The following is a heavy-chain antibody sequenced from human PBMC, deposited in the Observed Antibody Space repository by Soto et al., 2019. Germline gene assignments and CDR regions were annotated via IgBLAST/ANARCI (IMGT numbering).Heavy chain of an antibody. V-gene: IGHV3-11*06. CDR2: ISSSSSYT. CDR3: ARDKRGDYDGMDV. J-gene: IGHJ6*02. Sequence: QVQLVESGGGLVKPGGSLRLSCAASGFTFSDYYMSWIRQAPGKGLEWVSYISSSSSYTNYADSVKGRFTISRDNAKNSLYLQMNSLRAKDTAVYYCARDKRGDYDGMDVWGQGTTVTVSS. CDR1: GFTFSDYY.